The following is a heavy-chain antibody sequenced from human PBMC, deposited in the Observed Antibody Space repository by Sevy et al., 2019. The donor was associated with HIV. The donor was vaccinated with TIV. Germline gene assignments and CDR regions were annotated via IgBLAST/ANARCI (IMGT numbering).Heavy chain of an antibody. CDR2: ISAYNGNT. CDR3: ARDWAPGYYYDAIGVKRDYYFDY. V-gene: IGHV1-18*01. D-gene: IGHD3-22*01. J-gene: IGHJ4*02. CDR1: DYTFSTQG. Sequence: ASVKVSCKASDYTFSTQGFNWVRQAPGQGLEWMGWISAYNGNTKYEQKFQGRVTMTTDTSTSTAYMELRSLTSDDTVVYYCARDWAPGYYYDAIGVKRDYYFDYWGQGTLVTVSS.